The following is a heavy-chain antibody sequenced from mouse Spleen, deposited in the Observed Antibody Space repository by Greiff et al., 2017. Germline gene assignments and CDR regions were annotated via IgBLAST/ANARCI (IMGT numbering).Heavy chain of an antibody. CDR3: ARRGYRYEDWYFDV. CDR1: GYTFTSYW. V-gene: IGHV1-64*01. D-gene: IGHD2-14*01. Sequence: QVQLQQPGAELVKPGASVKLSCKASGYTFTSYWMHWVKQRPGQGLEWIGMIHPNSGSTNYNEKFKSKATLTVDKSSSTAYMQLSSLTSEDSAVYYCARRGYRYEDWYFDVWGAGTTVTVSS. CDR2: IHPNSGST. J-gene: IGHJ1*01.